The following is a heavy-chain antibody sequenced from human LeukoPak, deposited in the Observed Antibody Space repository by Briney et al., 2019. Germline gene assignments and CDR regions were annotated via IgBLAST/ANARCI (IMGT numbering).Heavy chain of an antibody. Sequence: ASVKVSCKASGYTFTGYYMHWVRQAPGQGLEWMGGIIPIFGTANYAQKFQGRVTITADESTSTAYMELSSLRSEDTAVYYCAREQAYCGGDCYFDYWGQGTLVTVSS. V-gene: IGHV1-69*13. CDR2: IIPIFGTA. D-gene: IGHD2-21*02. CDR3: AREQAYCGGDCYFDY. J-gene: IGHJ4*02. CDR1: GYTFTGYY.